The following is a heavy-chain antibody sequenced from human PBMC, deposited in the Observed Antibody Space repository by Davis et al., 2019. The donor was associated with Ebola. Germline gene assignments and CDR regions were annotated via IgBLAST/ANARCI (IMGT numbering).Heavy chain of an antibody. CDR2: ISGSGGST. Sequence: GGSLRLSCTDSVITFSSYAMTWVRQAPGKGLEWVSAISGSGGSTYYADSVKGRFTISRDNSKKTLYLQMNSLRDEDTAVYYCAREGYSGYPMEGGFDYWGQGTLVTVSS. CDR1: VITFSSYA. V-gene: IGHV3-23*01. J-gene: IGHJ4*02. D-gene: IGHD5-12*01. CDR3: AREGYSGYPMEGGFDY.